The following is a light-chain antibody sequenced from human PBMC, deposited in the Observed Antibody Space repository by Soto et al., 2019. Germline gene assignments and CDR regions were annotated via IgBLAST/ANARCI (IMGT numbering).Light chain of an antibody. Sequence: QSALTQPASVSGSPGQSITISCVGTSGDIGDYNYVSWYQQHPGKVPKVIIYDVSNRPSGVSDRFSGTKSGNPASLTVSGLQAEDEADYYCCSYTRSGTLIFGTGTKLTV. CDR1: SGDIGDYNY. CDR2: DVS. CDR3: CSYTRSGTLI. V-gene: IGLV2-14*01. J-gene: IGLJ1*01.